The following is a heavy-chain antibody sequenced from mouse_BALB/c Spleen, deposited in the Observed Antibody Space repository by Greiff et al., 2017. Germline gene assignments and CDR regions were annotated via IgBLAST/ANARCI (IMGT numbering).Heavy chain of an antibody. CDR3: ARSGVWY. V-gene: IGHV14-3*02. D-gene: IGHD3-1*01. CDR2: IDPANGNT. J-gene: IGHJ2*01. CDR1: GFNIKDTY. Sequence: EVKLMESGAELVRPGALVKLSCKASGFNIKDTYMHWVKQRPEQGLEWIGRIDPANGNTKYDPKFQGKATITADTSSNTAYLQLSSLTSEDTAVYYCARSGVWYWGQGTTLTVSS.